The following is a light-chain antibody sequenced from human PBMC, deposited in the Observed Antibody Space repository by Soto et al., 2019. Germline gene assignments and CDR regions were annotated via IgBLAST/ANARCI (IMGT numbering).Light chain of an antibody. CDR2: DAS. V-gene: IGKV3-11*01. CDR3: QQRSNWPPMYT. J-gene: IGKJ2*01. CDR1: QSVSSY. Sequence: EIVLTQSPATLSLSPGERATLSCRASQSVSSYLAWYHQKPGQAPRLLIYDASNRATGIPARFSGSGSGTDFTLTINSPELEDFAVYYCQQRSNWPPMYTFGQGTKLEIK.